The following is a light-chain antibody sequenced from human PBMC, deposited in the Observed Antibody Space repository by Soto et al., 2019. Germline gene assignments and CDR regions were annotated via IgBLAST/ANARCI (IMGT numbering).Light chain of an antibody. CDR1: SSNIGTGYD. J-gene: IGLJ2*01. V-gene: IGLV1-40*01. Sequence: QSVLTQPPSVSGAPGQRVTISCTGSSSNIGTGYDVHWYQQLPGTAPRLLIYGDYNRPSGVPDRFSGSKSGTSASLAITGLQAEDEADYYCQCYDSSLSGVPFGGGTKLTVL. CDR3: QCYDSSLSGVP. CDR2: GDY.